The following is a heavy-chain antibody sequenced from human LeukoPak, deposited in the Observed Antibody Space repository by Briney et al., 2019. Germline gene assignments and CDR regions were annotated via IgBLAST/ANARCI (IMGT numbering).Heavy chain of an antibody. CDR1: GYSFTSYW. J-gene: IGHJ4*02. Sequence: GESLKISCKGSGYSFTSYWIGWVRQMPGKGLVWMGIIYPGDSDTRYSPSFQGQVTISADKSISTAYLQWSSLKASDTAMYYCARQGLWGYSYGYQFDYWGQGTLVTASS. CDR3: ARQGLWGYSYGYQFDY. D-gene: IGHD5-18*01. V-gene: IGHV5-51*01. CDR2: IYPGDSDT.